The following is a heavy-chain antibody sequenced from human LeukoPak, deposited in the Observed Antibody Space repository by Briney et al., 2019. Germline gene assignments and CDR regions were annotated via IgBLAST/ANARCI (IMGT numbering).Heavy chain of an antibody. CDR3: TKNPEYSSSSGDY. V-gene: IGHV3-23*01. CDR1: GFTVSSNY. J-gene: IGHJ4*02. CDR2: ISGSGGST. Sequence: GGSLRLSCAASGFTVSSNYMSWVRQAPGKGLEWVSAISGSGGSTYYADSVKGRFTISRDNSKNTLYLQMNSLRAEDTAVYYCTKNPEYSSSSGDYWGQGTPVTVSS. D-gene: IGHD6-6*01.